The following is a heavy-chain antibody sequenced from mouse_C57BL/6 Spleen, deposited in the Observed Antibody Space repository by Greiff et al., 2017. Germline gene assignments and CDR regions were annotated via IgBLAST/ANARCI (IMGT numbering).Heavy chain of an antibody. V-gene: IGHV1-82*01. J-gene: IGHJ4*01. CDR2: IYPGDGDT. Sequence: QVQLKESGPELVKPGASVKISCKASGYAFSSSWMNWVKQRPGKGLEWIGRIYPGDGDTNYNGKFKGKATLTADKSSSTAYMQLSSLTSEDSAVYFCARSSHYGSSYVGAMDYWGQGTSVTVSS. CDR1: GYAFSSSW. CDR3: ARSSHYGSSYVGAMDY. D-gene: IGHD1-1*01.